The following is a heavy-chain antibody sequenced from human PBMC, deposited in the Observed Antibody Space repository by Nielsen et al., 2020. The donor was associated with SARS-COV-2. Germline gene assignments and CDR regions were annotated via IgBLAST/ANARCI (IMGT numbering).Heavy chain of an antibody. D-gene: IGHD6-13*01. J-gene: IGHJ5*02. CDR1: GYSFTSYW. CDR3: ARQAAAAPNWSDP. Sequence: KVSCKGSGYSFTSYWIGRVRQMPGKGLEWMGIIYPGDSDTRYSPSFQGQVTISADKSISTAYLQWSSLKASDTAMYYCARQAAAAPNWSDPWGQGTLVTVSS. V-gene: IGHV5-51*01. CDR2: IYPGDSDT.